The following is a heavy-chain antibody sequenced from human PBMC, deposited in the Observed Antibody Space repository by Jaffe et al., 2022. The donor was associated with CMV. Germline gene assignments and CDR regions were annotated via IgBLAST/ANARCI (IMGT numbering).Heavy chain of an antibody. J-gene: IGHJ4*02. V-gene: IGHV3-13*05. D-gene: IGHD2-8*01. CDR2: IGTAGDP. Sequence: EVQLVESGGGLVQPGGSLRLSCAASGFTFSSYDMHWVRQATGKGLEWVSAIGTAGDPYYPGSVKGRFTISRENAKNSLYLQMNSLRAGDTAVYYCARGIDTNGVCYFDYWGQGTLVTVSS. CDR3: ARGIDTNGVCYFDY. CDR1: GFTFSSYD.